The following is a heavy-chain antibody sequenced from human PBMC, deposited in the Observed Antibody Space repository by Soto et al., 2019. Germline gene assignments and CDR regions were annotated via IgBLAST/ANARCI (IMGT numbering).Heavy chain of an antibody. J-gene: IGHJ3*02. CDR2: ISAYNGNT. D-gene: IGHD6-13*01. CDR3: ARFSYEQLVRSAFDI. CDR1: GYTFTSYG. Sequence: AASVKVSCKASGYTFTSYGISWVRQAPGQGLEWMGWISAYNGNTNYAQKLQGRVTMTTDTSTSTAYMELRSLRSDDTAVYYCARFSYEQLVRSAFDIWCQGTMVTVSS. V-gene: IGHV1-18*01.